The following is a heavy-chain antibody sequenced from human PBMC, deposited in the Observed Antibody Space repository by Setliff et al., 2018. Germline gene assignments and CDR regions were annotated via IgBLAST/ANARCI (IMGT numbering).Heavy chain of an antibody. D-gene: IGHD2-2*01. Sequence: PGGSLRLSCAASGFTFSNYRMNWVRQAPGKGLEWISYISSSSTPIYYADSVKGRFTISRDNAKNSLYLQMNSLRAEDTAVYYCARAHSSTLSVHDYWGQGTLVTVSS. CDR2: ISSSSTPI. CDR3: ARAHSSTLSVHDY. CDR1: GFTFSNYR. V-gene: IGHV3-48*04. J-gene: IGHJ4*02.